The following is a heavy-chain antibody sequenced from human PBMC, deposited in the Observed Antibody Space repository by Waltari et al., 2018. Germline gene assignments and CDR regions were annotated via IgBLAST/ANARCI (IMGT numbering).Heavy chain of an antibody. Sequence: QVQLVQSGAEVKKPGASVKVSCKASGYTFTSYDINWVRQATGQGLEWMGWRNPNSAHTGSAPKFQGSVTMTRHTSISTAYMELSSLRSEDTAVYYCARGRRIGAAALLDYYYYYGMDVWGQGTTVTVSS. D-gene: IGHD6-13*01. CDR1: GYTFTSYD. CDR2: RNPNSAHT. CDR3: ARGRRIGAAALLDYYYYYGMDV. J-gene: IGHJ6*02. V-gene: IGHV1-8*01.